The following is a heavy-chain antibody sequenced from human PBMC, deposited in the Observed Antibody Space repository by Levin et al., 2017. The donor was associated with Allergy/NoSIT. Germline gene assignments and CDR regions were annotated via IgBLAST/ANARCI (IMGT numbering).Heavy chain of an antibody. CDR2: ISYDGSNK. J-gene: IGHJ3*02. Sequence: GGSLRLSCAASGFTFSSYAMHWVRQAPGKGLEWVAVISYDGSNKYYADSVKGRFTISRDNSKNTLYLQMNSLRAEDTAVYYCARVNWRLPKYTVTTLAGAFDIWGQGTMVTVSS. CDR1: GFTFSSYA. CDR3: ARVNWRLPKYTVTTLAGAFDI. D-gene: IGHD4-17*01. V-gene: IGHV3-30-3*01.